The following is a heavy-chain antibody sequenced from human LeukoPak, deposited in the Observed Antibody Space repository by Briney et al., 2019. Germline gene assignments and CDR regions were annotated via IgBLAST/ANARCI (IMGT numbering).Heavy chain of an antibody. CDR1: GGAFSSYA. CDR2: IIPIFGTA. CDR3: ARGVSDYYFDY. D-gene: IGHD6-13*01. V-gene: IGHV1-69*06. J-gene: IGHJ4*02. Sequence: SVKVSCKASGGAFSSYAISWVRQAPGQGLEWMGGIIPIFGTANYAQKFQGRVTITADKSTSTAYMELSSLRSEDTAVYYCARGVSDYYFDYWGQGTLVTVSS.